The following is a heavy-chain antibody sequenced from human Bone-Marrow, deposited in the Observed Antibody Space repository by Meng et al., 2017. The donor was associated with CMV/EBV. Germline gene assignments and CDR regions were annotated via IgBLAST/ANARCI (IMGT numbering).Heavy chain of an antibody. CDR2: IYYSGST. V-gene: IGHV4-59*01. Sequence: SETLSFTCTASGGSISSYYWSWFPQPPGKGLEWIGYIYYSGSTNYNPSLKSRVTISVDTSKNQFSLKLSSVTAADTAVYFCARVSRVQLGVVDSFDIWGQGTRVTV. D-gene: IGHD6-6*01. J-gene: IGHJ3*02. CDR1: GGSISSYY. CDR3: ARVSRVQLGVVDSFDI.